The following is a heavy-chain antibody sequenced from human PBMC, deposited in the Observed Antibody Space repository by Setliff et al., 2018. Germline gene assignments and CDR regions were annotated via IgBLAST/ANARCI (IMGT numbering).Heavy chain of an antibody. J-gene: IGHJ4*02. CDR1: GGSISSGSYY. Sequence: LSLTCTVSGGSISSGSYYWTWIRQPAGKGLEWIGQIYTSGSTNYNPSLKSRVTISADTSKNQFSLKLSSVTAADTAVYYCAGVPALGGIVGTHGVDYWGQGTLVTVSS. CDR2: IYTSGST. CDR3: AGVPALGGIVGTHGVDY. D-gene: IGHD1-26*01. V-gene: IGHV4-61*09.